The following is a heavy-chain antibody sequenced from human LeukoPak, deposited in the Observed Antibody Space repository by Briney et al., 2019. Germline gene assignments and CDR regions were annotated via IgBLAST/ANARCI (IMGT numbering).Heavy chain of an antibody. CDR3: ARATDDYSNYYYYGMDV. CDR2: IHSGGST. D-gene: IGHD4-11*01. Sequence: GGSLRLSCAAYGFTVSSNYMSLVRQAPGKGLEWVSVIHSGGSTYYADSVKGRFTISRHNSKNTLYLQMNSLRVEDTAVYYCARATDDYSNYYYYGMDVWGQGTTVTVSS. V-gene: IGHV3-53*04. J-gene: IGHJ6*02. CDR1: GFTVSSNY.